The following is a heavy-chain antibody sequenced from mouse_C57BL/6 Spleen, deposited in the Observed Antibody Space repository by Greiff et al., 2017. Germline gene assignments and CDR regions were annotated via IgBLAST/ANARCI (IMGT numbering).Heavy chain of an antibody. V-gene: IGHV5-6*01. CDR3: ARLLGNYFDY. Sequence: EVKLVESGGDLVKPGGSLKLSCAASGFTFSSYGMSWVRQTPDKRLEWVATISSGGSYTYYPDSVKGRFTSSRDNAKNTLYLQMSSLRSEDTAMYYGARLLGNYFDYWGQGTTLTVSS. CDR1: GFTFSSYG. J-gene: IGHJ2*01. CDR2: ISSGGSYT.